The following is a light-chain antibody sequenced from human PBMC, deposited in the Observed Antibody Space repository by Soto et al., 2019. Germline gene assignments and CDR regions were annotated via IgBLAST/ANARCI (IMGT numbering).Light chain of an antibody. Sequence: DIQLTQSPSSLSASLGDRVSITCRTSQTISTYLNWYHHRPGHAPKLRIYSIPNLQSGVPSRFSGGGAGTEVTLTISSLQPEDFGSYSCQQTYNLPPTFGGGTRVQIK. V-gene: IGKV1-39*01. CDR2: SIP. J-gene: IGKJ4*01. CDR1: QTISTY. CDR3: QQTYNLPPT.